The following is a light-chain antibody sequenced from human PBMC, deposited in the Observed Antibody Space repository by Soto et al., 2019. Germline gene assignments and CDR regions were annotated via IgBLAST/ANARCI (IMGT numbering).Light chain of an antibody. CDR2: EVS. CDR3: SLYTSENAYV. V-gene: IGLV2-14*01. CDR1: SSDVGAYNF. Sequence: SVLTQPASVSGSPGQSIAISCTGTSSDVGAYNFVSWYQQHPGKAPKLMIYEVSKRPSGVPDRFSGSKSGNTASLTISGLQAADEADYYCSLYTSENAYVFGTGTKVTVL. J-gene: IGLJ1*01.